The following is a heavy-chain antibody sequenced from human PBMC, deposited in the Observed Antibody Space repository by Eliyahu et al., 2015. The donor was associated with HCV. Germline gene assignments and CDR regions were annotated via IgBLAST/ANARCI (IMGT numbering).Heavy chain of an antibody. D-gene: IGHD3-22*01. V-gene: IGHV1-69*01. J-gene: IGHJ4*02. Sequence: QVQLVQSGAEVKKPGSSVKVSCKASGGTFSSYAIRWVRXAPGQGLEWMGGIIPIFGTANYAQKFQGRVTITADESTSTAYMELSSLRSEDTAVYYCARAGGYYYDSSGYYHFGYWGQGTLVTVSS. CDR1: GGTFSSYA. CDR2: IIPIFGTA. CDR3: ARAGGYYYDSSGYYHFGY.